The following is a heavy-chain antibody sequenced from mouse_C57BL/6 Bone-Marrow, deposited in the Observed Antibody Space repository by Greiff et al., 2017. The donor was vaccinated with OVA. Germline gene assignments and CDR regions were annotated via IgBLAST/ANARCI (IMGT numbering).Heavy chain of an antibody. J-gene: IGHJ4*01. D-gene: IGHD2-1*01. CDR3: ARRTIYYGNYYAMDY. CDR2: IYPRDGST. Sequence: QVQLQQSGPELVKPGASVKLSCKASGYTFTSYDLNWVKQRPGQGLEWIGWIYPRDGSTKYNEKFKGKATLTVATSSSTAYMELHSLTSEDSAVYFCARRTIYYGNYYAMDYWGQGTSVTVSS. V-gene: IGHV1-85*01. CDR1: GYTFTSYD.